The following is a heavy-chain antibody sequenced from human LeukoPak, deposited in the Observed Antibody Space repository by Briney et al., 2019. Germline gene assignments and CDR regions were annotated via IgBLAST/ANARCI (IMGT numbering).Heavy chain of an antibody. J-gene: IGHJ4*02. D-gene: IGHD6-13*01. Sequence: GGSLRLSCAASGFTFSSNSMNWVRQASGKGLEWVSYISSSSSTIYYADSVKGRFTISRDNADNSLYLQMSSLRDEDAAVYYCAGYSSRLYFDYWGRGTLVTLSS. V-gene: IGHV3-48*02. CDR2: ISSSSSTI. CDR3: AGYSSRLYFDY. CDR1: GFTFSSNS.